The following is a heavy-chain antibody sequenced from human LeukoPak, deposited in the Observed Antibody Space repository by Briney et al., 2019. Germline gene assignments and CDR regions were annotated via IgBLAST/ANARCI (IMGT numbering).Heavy chain of an antibody. CDR3: ARESAAAALGGFDY. D-gene: IGHD6-13*01. J-gene: IGHJ4*02. CDR1: GFTVSSNY. CDR2: IYSGGST. V-gene: IGHV3-66*02. Sequence: GGSLRLSCAASGFTVSSNYMSWARQAPGKGLEWVSVIYSGGSTYYADSVKGRFTISRDNSKNTLYLQMNSLRAEDTAVYYCARESAAAALGGFDYWGQGTLVTVSS.